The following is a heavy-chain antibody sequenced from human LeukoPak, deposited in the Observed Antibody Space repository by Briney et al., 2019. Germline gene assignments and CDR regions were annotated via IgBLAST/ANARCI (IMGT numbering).Heavy chain of an antibody. CDR1: GFTFDYYG. V-gene: IGHV3-20*04. CDR2: INWNGGST. Sequence: GGSLRLSCAASGFTFDYYGMNWVRQAPGKGLEWVSGINWNGGSTDYTDSVKGRFTISRDNTKNSLYLQMNSLRADDTAFYYFARDRYYDTSGFLDYWYWGTVVTVSA. D-gene: IGHD3-22*01. J-gene: IGHJ4*02. CDR3: ARDRYYDTSGFLDY.